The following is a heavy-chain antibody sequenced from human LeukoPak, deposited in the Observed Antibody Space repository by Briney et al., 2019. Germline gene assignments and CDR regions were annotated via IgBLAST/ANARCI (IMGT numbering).Heavy chain of an antibody. J-gene: IGHJ4*02. V-gene: IGHV3-20*04. Sequence: GGSLRLSCAGSGFTFDDYGMSWVRQAPGKGLEWVSSINWNGVSTGYADSVKGRFTISRDNSKNTLYLQMNSLRAEDTAVYYCARDGYYDSSGYYTPRIFDYWGQGTLVTVSS. CDR1: GFTFDDYG. CDR3: ARDGYYDSSGYYTPRIFDY. D-gene: IGHD3-22*01. CDR2: INWNGVST.